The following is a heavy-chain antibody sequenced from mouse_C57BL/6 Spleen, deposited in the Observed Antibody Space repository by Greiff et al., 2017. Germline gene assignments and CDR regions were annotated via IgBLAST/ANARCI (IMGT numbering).Heavy chain of an antibody. CDR3: ARGGSSGSPFDY. Sequence: VQLQQPGTELVKPGASVKLSCKASGYTFTSYWMHWVKQRPGQGLEWIGNINPSNGGTNYNEKFKSKATLTVDKSSSTAYMQLSSLPSEDSAVYYCARGGSSGSPFDYWGQGTTLTVSS. CDR2: INPSNGGT. J-gene: IGHJ2*01. V-gene: IGHV1-53*01. CDR1: GYTFTSYW. D-gene: IGHD3-2*02.